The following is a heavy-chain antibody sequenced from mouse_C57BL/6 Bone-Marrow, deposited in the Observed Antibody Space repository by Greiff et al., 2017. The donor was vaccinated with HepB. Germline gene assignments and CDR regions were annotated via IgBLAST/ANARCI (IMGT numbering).Heavy chain of an antibody. CDR3: ARGYPWFAY. Sequence: QVQLQQSGAKLARPGASVKLSCKASGYTFTSYGISWVKQRTGQGLEWIGEIYPRSGNTYYNEKFKGKATLTADKSSSTAYMELRSLTSEDSAVYFCARGYPWFAYWGQGTLVTVSA. V-gene: IGHV1-81*01. D-gene: IGHD2-14*01. CDR1: GYTFTSYG. J-gene: IGHJ3*01. CDR2: IYPRSGNT.